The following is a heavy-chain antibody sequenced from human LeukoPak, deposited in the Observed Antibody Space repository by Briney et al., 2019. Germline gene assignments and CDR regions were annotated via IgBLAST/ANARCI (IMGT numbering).Heavy chain of an antibody. Sequence: SETLSLTCTVSGGSINYYCWSWIRQTAGKGLEWIERFCASGGTNYNPSLKSRVIMSVDTSKNQFSLRLSSVTAADTAMYYCARDYDTTPNWFDPWGQGTLVTVSS. CDR2: FCASGGT. D-gene: IGHD3-9*01. CDR1: GGSINYYC. V-gene: IGHV4-4*07. J-gene: IGHJ5*02. CDR3: ARDYDTTPNWFDP.